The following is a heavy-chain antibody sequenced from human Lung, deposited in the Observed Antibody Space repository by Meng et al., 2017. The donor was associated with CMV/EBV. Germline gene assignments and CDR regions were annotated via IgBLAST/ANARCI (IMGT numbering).Heavy chain of an antibody. CDR3: ARWLWDLAFDY. V-gene: IGHV4-38-2*02. J-gene: IGHJ4*02. Sequence: LPFTVSGGSHRIDYYWGWIRQPPEKGLEWIASISHGGSTSYNPSLKSRVSMSVDTSKHQFSLKLSSVAAAETAVYYCARWLWDLAFDYWGQGNLVTVSS. D-gene: IGHD6-19*01. CDR2: ISHGGST. CDR1: GGSHRIDYY.